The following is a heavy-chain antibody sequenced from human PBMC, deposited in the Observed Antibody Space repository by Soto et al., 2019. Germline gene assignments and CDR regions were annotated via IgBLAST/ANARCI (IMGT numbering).Heavy chain of an antibody. CDR3: ARDRGGSGSYRFDY. Sequence: QVQLVQSGAEVKKPGASVKVSCKASGYTFTGYYMHWVRQAPGQGLEWMGWINPNSGGTNYAQKFQGWVTMTRDQSISTAYMELSRLRSDDTAVYYCARDRGGSGSYRFDYWGQGTLVTVSS. CDR1: GYTFTGYY. D-gene: IGHD3-10*01. CDR2: INPNSGGT. J-gene: IGHJ4*02. V-gene: IGHV1-2*04.